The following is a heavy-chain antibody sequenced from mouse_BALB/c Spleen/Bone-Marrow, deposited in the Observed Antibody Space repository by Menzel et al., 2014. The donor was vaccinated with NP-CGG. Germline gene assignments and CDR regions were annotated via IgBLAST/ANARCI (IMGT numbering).Heavy chain of an antibody. V-gene: IGHV1-80*01. J-gene: IGHJ2*01. CDR2: IYPGDGDT. D-gene: IGHD1-2*01. Sequence: VQLQESGAELVRPGSSVKISCKASGYAFSAYWMNWVKQRPGQGLEWIGQIYPGDGDTNYNGKFKGKATLTADKSSSTAYMQLSSLTSEDSAVYFCTRSTATFDYWGQGTTLTVSS. CDR1: GYAFSAYW. CDR3: TRSTATFDY.